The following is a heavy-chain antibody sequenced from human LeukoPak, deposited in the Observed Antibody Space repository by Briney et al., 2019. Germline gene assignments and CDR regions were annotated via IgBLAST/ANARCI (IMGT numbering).Heavy chain of an antibody. D-gene: IGHD2-15*01. Sequence: SETLSLTCAVYGGSFSGYYWSWIRQPPGKGLEWIGEINHSGSTNYNPSLKSRVTISVDTSKNQFSLKLSSVTAADTAVYYCARWLNSGGSCYWGQGTLVTVSS. V-gene: IGHV4-34*01. CDR3: ARWLNSGGSCY. CDR2: INHSGST. CDR1: GGSFSGYY. J-gene: IGHJ4*02.